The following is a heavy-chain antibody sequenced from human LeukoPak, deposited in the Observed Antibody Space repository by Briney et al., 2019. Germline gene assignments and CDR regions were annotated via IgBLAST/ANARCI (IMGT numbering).Heavy chain of an antibody. J-gene: IGHJ4*02. D-gene: IGHD2-2*01. CDR2: ISYDGSNK. CDR1: GFTFDDYA. Sequence: GSLRLSCAASGFTFDDYAMHWVRQAPGKGLEWVAVISYDGSNKYYADSVKGRFTISRDNSKNTLYLQMNSLRAEDTAVYYCAKSGARYQLLSNPRPYYLDYWGQGTLVTVSS. CDR3: AKSGARYQLLSNPRPYYLDY. V-gene: IGHV3-30*18.